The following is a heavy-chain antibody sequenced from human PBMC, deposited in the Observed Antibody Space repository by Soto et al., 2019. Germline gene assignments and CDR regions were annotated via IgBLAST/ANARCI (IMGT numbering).Heavy chain of an antibody. V-gene: IGHV1-3*01. CDR1: GYTFTSYP. Sequence: GASVKVSCKASGYTFTSYPTHWVRQAPGQRLEWMGWIDAGNGNTKYSQKFRGRVTFTTDTSASTAYMDLSSLRSEDTAVYYCARGGYDDIVVVVAATGYYYYGMDVWGQGTTVTVSS. CDR3: ARGGYDDIVVVVAATGYYYYGMDV. CDR2: IDAGNGNT. D-gene: IGHD2-15*01. J-gene: IGHJ6*02.